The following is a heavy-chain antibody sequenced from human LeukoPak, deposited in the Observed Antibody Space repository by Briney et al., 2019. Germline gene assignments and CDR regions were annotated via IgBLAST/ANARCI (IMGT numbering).Heavy chain of an antibody. Sequence: PGRSLRLSCAASGFTFRTYGMHWVRQAPGKGLEWVAVIWYDGSDKYHADSVKGRFTISRDNSKNMLYLQMNSLRAEDTAVYYCASSSGWYLSSDYWGQGTLVTVPS. D-gene: IGHD6-19*01. CDR1: GFTFRTYG. J-gene: IGHJ4*02. CDR2: IWYDGSDK. CDR3: ASSSGWYLSSDY. V-gene: IGHV3-33*01.